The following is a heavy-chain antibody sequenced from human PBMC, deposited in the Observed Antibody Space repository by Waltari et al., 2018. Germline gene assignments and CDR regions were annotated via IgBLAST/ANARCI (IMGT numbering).Heavy chain of an antibody. CDR3: TRALVAVAGRDYYYGMDV. J-gene: IGHJ6*02. CDR2: IRSKAYGGTT. D-gene: IGHD6-19*01. CDR1: GFTFGDYA. V-gene: IGHV3-49*04. Sequence: EVQLVESGGGLVQPGRSLSLSCTASGFTFGDYAMSWVRQAPGKGREWVGCIRSKAYGGTTEYAASVKGRFIISRDDSKSIAYRQMNSLKTEDTAVYYCTRALVAVAGRDYYYGMDVWGQGTTVTVSS.